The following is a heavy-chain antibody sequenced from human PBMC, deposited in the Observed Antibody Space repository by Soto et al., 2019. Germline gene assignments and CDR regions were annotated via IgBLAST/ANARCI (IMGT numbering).Heavy chain of an antibody. CDR2: IKQDGSEI. CDR1: AFTFSSYW. Sequence: PGWSLRLSCATSAFTFSSYWMSWVRQAPGKGLEWVANIKQDGSEIYYVDSVKGRFTISRDNAKDSLYLQMNSLRAEDTAIYYCAKGSWGYYDTYDYCGQGTLGTVSA. V-gene: IGHV3-7*03. D-gene: IGHD3-22*01. J-gene: IGHJ4*02. CDR3: AKGSWGYYDTYDY.